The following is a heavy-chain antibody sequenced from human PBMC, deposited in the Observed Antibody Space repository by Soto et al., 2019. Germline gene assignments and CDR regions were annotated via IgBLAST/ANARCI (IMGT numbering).Heavy chain of an antibody. J-gene: IGHJ4*02. CDR3: ARRGFSGYDLYYFDS. CDR2: INPNSGGT. V-gene: IGHV1-2*02. CDR1: GYTFTGCY. D-gene: IGHD5-12*01. Sequence: QVQLVQSGAEVKKPGASVKVSCKASGYTFTGCYIHWVRQAPGQGLEWMGWINPNSGGTNYAQKFQGRVTMTRDTSISTAYMELSRLRSDDTAVYYCARRGFSGYDLYYFDSWGQGTLVTVSS.